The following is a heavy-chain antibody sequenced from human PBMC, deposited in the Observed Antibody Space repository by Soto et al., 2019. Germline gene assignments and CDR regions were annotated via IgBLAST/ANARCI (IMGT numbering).Heavy chain of an antibody. D-gene: IGHD1-26*01. Sequence: EVQLVESGGGLVQPGGSLRLSCAASGFTFSSYWMTWVRQAPGKGLEWVANIKQDGSEKYYVDSVKGRLTISRDNAKNSLYMQMNRLRDEDTAVYYCARGWGLDPWGQGTLVTVSS. V-gene: IGHV3-7*04. CDR2: IKQDGSEK. CDR1: GFTFSSYW. J-gene: IGHJ5*02. CDR3: ARGWGLDP.